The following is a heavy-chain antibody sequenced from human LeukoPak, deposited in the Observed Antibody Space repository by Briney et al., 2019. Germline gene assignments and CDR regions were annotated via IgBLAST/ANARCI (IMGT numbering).Heavy chain of an antibody. Sequence: PGGSLRLSCAASGFTLSSCAMSWVRQAPGRGLEWVSAIRDDGTWYADSVKGRFTISRDSSKNTLYLQMNSLRAEDTAVYYCARDPTQWLRYGYFDYWGQGTLVTVSS. CDR1: GFTLSSCA. CDR3: ARDPTQWLRYGYFDY. V-gene: IGHV3-23*01. CDR2: IRDDGT. J-gene: IGHJ4*02. D-gene: IGHD5-12*01.